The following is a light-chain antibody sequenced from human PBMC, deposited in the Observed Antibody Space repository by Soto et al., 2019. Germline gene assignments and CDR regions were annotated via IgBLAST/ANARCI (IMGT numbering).Light chain of an antibody. CDR3: SSYTSSSTL. V-gene: IGLV2-14*01. CDR2: DVS. Sequence: QSALTQPASVSRSPGQSITISCTGATSDVGGYNYVSWYQQYPGKAPKLMIYDVSNRPSGVSNRFSGSKSGNTASLTISGLQAEDEADYYCSSYTSSSTLFGGGTKLTVL. CDR1: TSDVGGYNY. J-gene: IGLJ2*01.